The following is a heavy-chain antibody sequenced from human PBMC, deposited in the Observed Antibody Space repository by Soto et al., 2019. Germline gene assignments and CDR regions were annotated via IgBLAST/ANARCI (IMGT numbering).Heavy chain of an antibody. V-gene: IGHV1-18*01. CDR3: AGDPTYSIGWYGGFDP. D-gene: IGHD6-19*01. Sequence: QVQLVQSGAEVKKPGASVKVSCKASGYTFTSYGISWVRPAPGQGLEWMGWISAYNGNTNYAQKHQGRVTMTTDTSTSTADMELGSLRSNDAALDHWAGDPTYSIGWYGGFDPWGKGTLVTVSS. CDR1: GYTFTSYG. CDR2: ISAYNGNT. J-gene: IGHJ5*02.